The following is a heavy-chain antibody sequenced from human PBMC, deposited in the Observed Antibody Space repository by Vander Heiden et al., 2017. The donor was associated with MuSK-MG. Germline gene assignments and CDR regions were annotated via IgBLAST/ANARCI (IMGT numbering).Heavy chain of an antibody. D-gene: IGHD3-9*01. CDR3: FFKQKTAYDILTGPLGF. J-gene: IGHJ4*01. V-gene: IGHV1-58*01. Sequence: QKQLDQYAPELKQPGTSVRFSCKASAFTFPHSAVQWVRQARGQRLEWIGCIVVDNGNTNYAQRFQEGVTITRDMSTNTAYMELTILGSEDTAVYFFFFKQKTAYDILTGPLGFWGHGTLVTVSS. CDR1: AFTFPHSA. CDR2: IVVDNGNT.